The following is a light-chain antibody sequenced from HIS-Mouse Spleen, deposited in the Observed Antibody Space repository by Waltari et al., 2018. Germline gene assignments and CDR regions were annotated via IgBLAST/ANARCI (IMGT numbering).Light chain of an antibody. CDR2: RNN. Sequence: QSVLTQPPSASGTPVQRVTISCSGSSSNIGSNYVYWYQQLPGTAPKLLIYRNNQRPSGVPDRFSGSKSGTSASLAISGLRSEDEADYYCAAWDDSLSGPVFGGGTQLTAL. V-gene: IGLV1-47*01. CDR3: AAWDDSLSGPV. CDR1: SSNIGSNY. J-gene: IGLJ7*02.